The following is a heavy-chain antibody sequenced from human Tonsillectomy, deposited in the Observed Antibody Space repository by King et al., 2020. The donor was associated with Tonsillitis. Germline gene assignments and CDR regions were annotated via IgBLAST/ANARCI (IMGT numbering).Heavy chain of an antibody. J-gene: IGHJ6*02. D-gene: IGHD4-17*01. CDR3: ANSDYPYYGDYNRSGMDV. CDR1: GFTFSSYG. Sequence: VQLVESGGGVVQPGRSLRLSCAASGFTFSSYGMHWVRQAPGKGLEWVAVISYDGSNKYYADSVKGRFTISRDNSKNTLYLQMNSLRAEDTAVYYCANSDYPYYGDYNRSGMDVWGQGTTVTVSS. CDR2: ISYDGSNK. V-gene: IGHV3-30*18.